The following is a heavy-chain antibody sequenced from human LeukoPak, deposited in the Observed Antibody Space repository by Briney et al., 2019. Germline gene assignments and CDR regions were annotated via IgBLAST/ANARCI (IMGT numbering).Heavy chain of an antibody. CDR3: ARVRGDYYESSGYYPPAYFDY. V-gene: IGHV3-53*04. CDR1: GLIVSSNY. CDR2: IYSGGST. Sequence: GGSLRLSCAPSGLIVSSNYMSCVRHAPGKGLEWVSVIYSGGSTYYADSVKGRFTISRHNSKNTLYLQMNSLRAEDTAVYYCARVRGDYYESSGYYPPAYFDYWGQGTLVTVSS. J-gene: IGHJ4*02. D-gene: IGHD3-22*01.